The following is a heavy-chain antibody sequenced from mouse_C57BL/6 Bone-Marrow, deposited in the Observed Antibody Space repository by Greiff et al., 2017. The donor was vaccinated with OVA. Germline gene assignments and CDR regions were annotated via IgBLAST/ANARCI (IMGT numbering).Heavy chain of an antibody. V-gene: IGHV14-4*01. Sequence: EVKLQESGAELVRPGASVKLSCTASGFNIKDDYMHWVKQRPEQGLEWIGWIDPENGDTEYASKFQGKATITADTSSNTAYLQLSSLTSEDTAVYYCTTGYYGSNNFDYWGQGTTLTVSS. J-gene: IGHJ2*01. CDR1: GFNIKDDY. D-gene: IGHD1-1*01. CDR2: IDPENGDT. CDR3: TTGYYGSNNFDY.